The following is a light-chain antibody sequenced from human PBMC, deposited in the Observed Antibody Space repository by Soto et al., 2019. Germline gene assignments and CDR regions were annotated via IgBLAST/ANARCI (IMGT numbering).Light chain of an antibody. Sequence: EVVLTQSPDTLSLPPGERATLSCRASQSISSYLAWYQQKPGQAPRLLIYDASNRATGIPARFGGSGSGTDFTLTIRSLEPEDFAVFYCHQYGISPPTFGPGTKVDI. CDR3: HQYGISPPT. J-gene: IGKJ1*01. CDR2: DAS. V-gene: IGKV3-11*01. CDR1: QSISSY.